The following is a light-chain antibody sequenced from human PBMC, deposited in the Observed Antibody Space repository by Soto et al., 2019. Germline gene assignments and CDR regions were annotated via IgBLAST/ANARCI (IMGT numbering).Light chain of an antibody. Sequence: DIQMTQSPSTLSASVGDRVTITCRASQSISSWLAWYQQKPGKAPKLLIYKASSVESGVPARFSVSGSGTGFTLTISSLQPDGFATYYCQLYNSLWTFGRGTKVEIK. V-gene: IGKV1-5*03. CDR3: QLYNSLWT. CDR1: QSISSW. J-gene: IGKJ1*01. CDR2: KAS.